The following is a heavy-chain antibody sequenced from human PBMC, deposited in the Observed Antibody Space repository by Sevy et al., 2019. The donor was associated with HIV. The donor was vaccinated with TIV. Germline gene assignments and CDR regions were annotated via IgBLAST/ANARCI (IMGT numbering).Heavy chain of an antibody. CDR1: GFTFSNYW. J-gene: IGHJ3*02. CDR3: ARDFLLGGYNYGSDAFDI. D-gene: IGHD5-18*01. CDR2: INPDGSDT. V-gene: IGHV3-74*01. Sequence: GGSLRLSCAASGFTFSNYWMHWVRQAPGKGLGWVSRINPDGSDTTYADSVKGRFTISRDNVKNTLYLQMNSLRAEDTAVYYCARDFLLGGYNYGSDAFDIWGQGTMVTVSS.